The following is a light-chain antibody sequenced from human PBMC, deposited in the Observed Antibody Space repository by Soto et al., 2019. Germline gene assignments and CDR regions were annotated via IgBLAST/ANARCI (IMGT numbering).Light chain of an antibody. CDR3: QQRGNLPLT. CDR2: DAS. V-gene: IGKV3-11*01. CDR1: QSVSSS. Sequence: EIVLTQSPATLSLSPGERATLSCRASQSVSSSFAWYQQKPGQAPRLLIYDASNRATGIPARFSGGGSGTDFTLTISSLEPEDFAVYYCQQRGNLPLTFGGGTKVEI. J-gene: IGKJ4*01.